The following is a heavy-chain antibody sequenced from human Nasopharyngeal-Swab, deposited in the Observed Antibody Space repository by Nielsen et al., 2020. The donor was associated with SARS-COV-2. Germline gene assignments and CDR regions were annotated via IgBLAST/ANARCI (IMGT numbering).Heavy chain of an antibody. V-gene: IGHV1-8*01. CDR3: ARGLGYCSSTSCYA. J-gene: IGHJ5*02. Sequence: SVTVSCQASRYTFTSYDIIWVGQATGQTLEWMGWMNPNSGNTGYEQKFQGRVTMTRNTSISTAYMELSSLRSEDTAVYYCARGLGYCSSTSCYAWGQGTLVTVSS. CDR1: RYTFTSYD. CDR2: MNPNSGNT. D-gene: IGHD2-2*01.